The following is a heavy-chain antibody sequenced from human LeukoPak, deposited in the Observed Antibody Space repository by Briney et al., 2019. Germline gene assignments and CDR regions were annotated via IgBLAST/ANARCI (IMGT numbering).Heavy chain of an antibody. V-gene: IGHV1-24*01. CDR2: FDPEDGET. CDR1: GYTLTELS. J-gene: IGHJ1*01. D-gene: IGHD2-2*01. CDR3: ATDSYCSSTSRYGWGAAEYFQH. Sequence: GASVKVSCKVSGYTLTELSMHWVRQAPGKGLERMGGFDPEDGETIYAQKFQGRVTMTEDTSTDTAYMELSSLRSEDTAVYYCATDSYCSSTSRYGWGAAEYFQHWGQGTLVTVSS.